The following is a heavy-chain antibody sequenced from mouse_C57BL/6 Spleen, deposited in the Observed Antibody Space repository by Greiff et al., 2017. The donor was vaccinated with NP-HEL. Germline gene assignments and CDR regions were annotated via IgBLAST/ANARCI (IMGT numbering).Heavy chain of an antibody. J-gene: IGHJ1*03. V-gene: IGHV1-66*01. CDR1: GYSFTSYY. CDR3: ARKIDFGRDWYFDV. CDR2: IYPGSGNT. D-gene: IGHD1-1*01. Sequence: QVQLQQSGPELVKPGASVKISCKASGYSFTSYYIHWVKQRPGQGLEWIGWIYPGSGNTKYNEKFKGKATLTADTSSSTAYMQLSSLTSEDSAVYYCARKIDFGRDWYFDVWGTGTTVTVSS.